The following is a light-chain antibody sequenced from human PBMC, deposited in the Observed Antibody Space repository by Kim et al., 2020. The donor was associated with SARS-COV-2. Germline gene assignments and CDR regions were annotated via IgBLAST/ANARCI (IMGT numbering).Light chain of an antibody. CDR3: EQTYSTPT. CDR2: STS. CDR1: QSITNY. J-gene: IGKJ5*01. V-gene: IGKV1-39*01. Sequence: SASVEGRLTITCRASQSITNYLNWYQKKPGEAPQLLIYSTSILQSGVPSWFSGSGSGTDFTLTISSLRREYLATYYGEQTYSTPTFGQGTRLEIK.